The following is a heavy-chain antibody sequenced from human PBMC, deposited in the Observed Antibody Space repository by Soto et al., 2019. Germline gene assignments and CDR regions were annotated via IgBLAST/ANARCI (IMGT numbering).Heavy chain of an antibody. V-gene: IGHV4-39*07. Sequence: SETLSLTCTVSGGSISSSSYYWGWIRQPPGKGLERIGEINHSGSTNYNPSLKSRVTISVDTSKNQFSLKLSSVTAADTAVYYCARDVEQWLVPYGMDVWGQGTTVTVSS. J-gene: IGHJ6*02. CDR1: GGSISSSSYY. D-gene: IGHD6-19*01. CDR2: INHSGST. CDR3: ARDVEQWLVPYGMDV.